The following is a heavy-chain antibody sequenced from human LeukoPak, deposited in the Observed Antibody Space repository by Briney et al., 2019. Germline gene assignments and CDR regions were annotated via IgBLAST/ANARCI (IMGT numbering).Heavy chain of an antibody. CDR1: GYSFTNYW. V-gene: IGHV5-51*01. Sequence: GESLKISCKGSGYSFTNYWIGWVRQMPGKGLEWMGIIYPGGSDTKYGPSFQGQVTISADKSINTAYLQWSSLKASDTAMYYCGRRYRSADSYYSYDFDYWGQGTLVTVSS. CDR2: IYPGGSDT. D-gene: IGHD5-24*01. J-gene: IGHJ4*02. CDR3: GRRYRSADSYYSYDFDY.